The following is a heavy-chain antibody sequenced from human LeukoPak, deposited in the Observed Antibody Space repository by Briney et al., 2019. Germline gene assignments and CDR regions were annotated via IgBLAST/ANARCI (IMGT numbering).Heavy chain of an antibody. J-gene: IGHJ3*02. CDR1: GFTFSSYA. Sequence: GGSLRLSCAASGFTFSSYAMSWVRQAPGKGLEWVSAISGSGGSTYYADSVKGRFTISRDNSKNTLYLQMNSLRAEDTAVYYCASPPYSSSWYDGGDAFDIWGQGTMVTVSS. D-gene: IGHD6-13*01. CDR3: ASPPYSSSWYDGGDAFDI. V-gene: IGHV3-23*01. CDR2: ISGSGGST.